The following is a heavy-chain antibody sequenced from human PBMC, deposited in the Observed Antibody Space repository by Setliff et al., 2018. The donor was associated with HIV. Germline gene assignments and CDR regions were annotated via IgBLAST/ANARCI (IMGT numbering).Heavy chain of an antibody. J-gene: IGHJ4*02. CDR3: ARSRPYNSALDY. D-gene: IGHD6-25*01. CDR1: GFIFNTYS. V-gene: IGHV3-48*01. CDR2: IGGSGNAI. Sequence: PGGSLRLSCAVSGFIFNTYSMNWVRQAPGKGLEWVSYIGGSGNAIYYADSGKGRFTISRDNAKNSLYLQLNSLRAEDTAVYYCARSRPYNSALDYWGQGTLVTVS.